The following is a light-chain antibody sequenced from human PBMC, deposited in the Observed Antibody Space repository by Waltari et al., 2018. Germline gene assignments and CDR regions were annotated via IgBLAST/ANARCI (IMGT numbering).Light chain of an antibody. J-gene: IGKJ2*01. CDR1: QSLVHSDGNTH. Sequence: DVVMTQSPLSLPVTLGQPASISCTSSQSLVHSDGNTHLVWFHQRPGQAPRRLIYKVSNRDSGVPDRCSGRGSGTDFKLKISRVEAEEVGVYYCMQGTHWPYTFGQGTKLDIK. CDR2: KVS. CDR3: MQGTHWPYT. V-gene: IGKV2-30*02.